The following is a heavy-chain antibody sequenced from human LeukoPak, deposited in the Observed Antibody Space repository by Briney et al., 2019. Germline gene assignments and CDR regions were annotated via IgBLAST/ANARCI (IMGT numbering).Heavy chain of an antibody. CDR2: IKTDGSST. CDR3: ARACHADSSGWGY. Sequence: PGGPLRLCCAASGFTFNTYCMHWIRQAPGKVREWVSRIKTDGSSTTYADSVKGRFTISRDNPKSTLYLQMNSLRAEDTAVYYCARACHADSSGWGYWGQGTLVTVSS. D-gene: IGHD3-22*01. CDR1: GFTFNTYC. J-gene: IGHJ4*02. V-gene: IGHV3-74*01.